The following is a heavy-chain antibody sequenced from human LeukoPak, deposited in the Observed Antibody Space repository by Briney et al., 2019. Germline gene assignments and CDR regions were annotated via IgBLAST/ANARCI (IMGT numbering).Heavy chain of an antibody. CDR3: AREVWFGELSERTLDY. CDR2: ISAYNGNT. V-gene: IGHV1-18*01. CDR1: GYTFTSYG. D-gene: IGHD3-10*01. Sequence: GASVTVSCKASGYTFTSYGISWVRQAPGQGLEWMGWISAYNGNTHYAQKLQGRVTMTTDTSTSTAYMELRSLRSDDTAVYYCAREVWFGELSERTLDYWGQGTLVTVSS. J-gene: IGHJ4*02.